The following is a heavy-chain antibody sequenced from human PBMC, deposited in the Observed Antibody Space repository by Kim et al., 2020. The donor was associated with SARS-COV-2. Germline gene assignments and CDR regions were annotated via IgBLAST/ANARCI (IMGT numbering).Heavy chain of an antibody. D-gene: IGHD6-13*01. V-gene: IGHV1-69*13. CDR1: GGTFSSYA. CDR2: IIPIFGTA. Sequence: SVKVPCKASGGTFSSYAISWVRQAPGQGLEWMGGIIPIFGTANYAQKFQGRVTITADESTSTAYMELSSLRSEDTAVYYCARDGLYSSSWYYFDYWGQGTLVTVSS. CDR3: ARDGLYSSSWYYFDY. J-gene: IGHJ4*02.